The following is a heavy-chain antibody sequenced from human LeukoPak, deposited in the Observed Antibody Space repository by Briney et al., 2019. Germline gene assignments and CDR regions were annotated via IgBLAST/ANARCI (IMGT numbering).Heavy chain of an antibody. CDR3: ARDLGSFNNY. Sequence: PGGSLRLSCAASGFTFSSYAMSWVRQAPGKGLEWVSAISSSSSTIYYADSVKGRFTISRDNAKNSLYLQMNSLRAEDTAVYFCARDLGSFNNYWGQGTLVTVSS. D-gene: IGHD1-26*01. J-gene: IGHJ4*02. V-gene: IGHV3-48*01. CDR2: ISSSSSTI. CDR1: GFTFSSYA.